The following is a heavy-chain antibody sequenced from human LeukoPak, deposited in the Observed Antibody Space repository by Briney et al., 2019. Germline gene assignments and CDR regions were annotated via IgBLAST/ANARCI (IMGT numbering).Heavy chain of an antibody. CDR3: ARKGPISRLDY. V-gene: IGHV3-48*03. CDR1: GFTFSSYA. J-gene: IGHJ4*02. Sequence: PGGSLRLSCAASGFTFSSYAMSWVRQAPGKGLEWVSYISSSGSTIYYADSVKGRFTISRDNAKNSLYLQMNSLRAEDTAVYYCARKGPISRLDYWGQGTLVTVSS. CDR2: ISSSGSTI. D-gene: IGHD2-2*01.